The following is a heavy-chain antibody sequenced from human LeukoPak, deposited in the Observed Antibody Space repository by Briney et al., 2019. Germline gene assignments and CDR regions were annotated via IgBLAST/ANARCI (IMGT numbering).Heavy chain of an antibody. V-gene: IGHV1-2*02. J-gene: IGHJ5*02. CDR3: ARDTTRDNWFDP. CDR1: GYTFTGYY. D-gene: IGHD1-26*01. Sequence: ASVKVSCKASGYTFTGYYMHWVRQVPGQGLEWMGWINPSSGGTNYAQKFQGRVTMTRDTSISTAYMELSGLRSDDTAVYYCARDTTRDNWFDPWGQGTLVTVSS. CDR2: INPSSGGT.